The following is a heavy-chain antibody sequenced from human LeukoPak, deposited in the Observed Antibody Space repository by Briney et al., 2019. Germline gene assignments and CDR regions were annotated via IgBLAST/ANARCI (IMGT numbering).Heavy chain of an antibody. V-gene: IGHV3-49*04. D-gene: IGHD3-16*01. CDR2: IRSKAYGGTT. CDR3: TTLDSLYDYVSY. J-gene: IGHJ4*02. CDR1: GLTFSSYW. Sequence: GGSLRLSCVASGLTFSSYWMSWVRQAPGKGLEWVGFIRSKAYGGTTEYAASVKGRFTISRDDSKSIAYLQMNSLKTEDTAVYYCTTLDSLYDYVSYWGQGTLVTVSS.